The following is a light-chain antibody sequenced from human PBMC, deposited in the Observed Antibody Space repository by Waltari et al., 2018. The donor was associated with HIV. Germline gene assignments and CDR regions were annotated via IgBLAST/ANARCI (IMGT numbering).Light chain of an antibody. V-gene: IGKV4-1*01. Sequence: IVMTQSPDSLAVSLGERATPNCKSSHSVFERSKNTNYLAWYQQKTGQPPNRLIYLSSPRGSGVPYRFTGGGYRTSFTLTISSLHPEAVAVDYCHQYYHAPFTVGPGT. CDR1: HSVFERSKNTNY. CDR3: HQYYHAPFT. J-gene: IGKJ3*01. CDR2: LSS.